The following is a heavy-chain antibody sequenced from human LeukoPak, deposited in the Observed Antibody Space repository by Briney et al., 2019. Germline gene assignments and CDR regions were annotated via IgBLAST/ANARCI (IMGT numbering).Heavy chain of an antibody. CDR1: GFTFSSFA. CDR3: AGATANSGTLTEYFHH. J-gene: IGHJ1*01. CDR2: ISYDGSHK. Sequence: GGSLRLSCAASGFTFSSFAMHWVRQAPGKGLEWVAVISYDGSHKDYADSVKGRFTISRDNSKNTLYLQMDSLRAEDTAVYYCAGATANSGTLTEYFHHWGQGTLVTVSS. D-gene: IGHD1-14*01. V-gene: IGHV3-30*07.